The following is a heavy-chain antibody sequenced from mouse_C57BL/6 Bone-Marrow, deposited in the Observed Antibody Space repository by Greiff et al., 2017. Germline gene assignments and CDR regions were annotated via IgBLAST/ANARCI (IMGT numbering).Heavy chain of an antibody. CDR1: GYTFTSYG. CDR3: AREGAYYSNYDAMDY. J-gene: IGHJ4*01. Sequence: QVQLQQSGAELARPGASVKLSCKASGYTFTSYGISWMKQRTGQGLEWIGEIYPRSGNTYYNEKFKGKATLTADKSSSTAYMELRSLTSEDSAVYFCAREGAYYSNYDAMDYWGQGTSVTGSS. D-gene: IGHD2-5*01. V-gene: IGHV1-81*01. CDR2: IYPRSGNT.